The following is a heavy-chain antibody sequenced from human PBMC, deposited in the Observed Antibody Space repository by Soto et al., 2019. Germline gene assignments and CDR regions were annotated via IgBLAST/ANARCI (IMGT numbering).Heavy chain of an antibody. CDR3: ARGRATFDY. V-gene: IGHV4-61*01. J-gene: IGHJ4*02. CDR2: IYYSGST. CDR1: GGSVSSGSYY. Sequence: QVQLQESGPGLVKPSETLSLTCTVSGGSVSSGSYYWSWIRQPPGKGLEWIGYIYYSGSTNYNPSLKSRVTISVDTSTNQFSLKLSSVTAADTAVYYCARGRATFDYWGQGTLVTVSS.